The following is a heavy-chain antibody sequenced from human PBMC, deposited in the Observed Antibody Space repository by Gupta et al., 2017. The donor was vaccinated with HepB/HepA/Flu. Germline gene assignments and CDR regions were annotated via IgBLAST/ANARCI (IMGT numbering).Heavy chain of an antibody. CDR2: IYSGGST. Sequence: EVQLVESGGGLIQPGGSLRLSCAASGFTVSSNYMSWVRQAPGKGLEWVSVIYSGGSTYYADSVKGRFTISRDNSKNTLYLQMNSLRAEDTAVYYCASITIFGVVPGDYWGQGTLVTVSS. D-gene: IGHD3-3*01. V-gene: IGHV3-53*01. CDR3: ASITIFGVVPGDY. CDR1: GFTVSSNY. J-gene: IGHJ4*02.